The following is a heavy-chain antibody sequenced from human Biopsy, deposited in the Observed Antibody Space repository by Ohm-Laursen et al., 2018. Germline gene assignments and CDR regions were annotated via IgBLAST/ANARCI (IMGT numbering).Heavy chain of an antibody. Sequence: SVKVSCKASGGSFTKYAFNWVRQAPGQGLEWMGIINPTGGTTSYAEKFQGRVTLTRDTSTGTVYLELNSLIYEDTALYYCARDETGSSVFGPYYYGMDVWGQGTTVTVSS. CDR3: ARDETGSSVFGPYYYGMDV. V-gene: IGHV1-46*01. CDR1: GGSFTKYA. CDR2: INPTGGTT. J-gene: IGHJ6*01. D-gene: IGHD3-9*01.